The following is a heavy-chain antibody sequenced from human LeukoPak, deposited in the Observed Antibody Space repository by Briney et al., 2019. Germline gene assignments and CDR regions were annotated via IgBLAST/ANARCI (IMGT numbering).Heavy chain of an antibody. D-gene: IGHD2/OR15-2a*01. CDR1: GGSVSTYY. V-gene: IGHV4-4*07. Sequence: SETLSPTCTVSGGSVSTYYWNWIRQPAGRGLEWIGRIYNSGSTDYNPSLESRVTISVDRSKNQFSLKLTSVTAADTAVYYCANSISMDFEYWGQGTLVTVSS. CDR2: IYNSGST. J-gene: IGHJ4*02. CDR3: ANSISMDFEY.